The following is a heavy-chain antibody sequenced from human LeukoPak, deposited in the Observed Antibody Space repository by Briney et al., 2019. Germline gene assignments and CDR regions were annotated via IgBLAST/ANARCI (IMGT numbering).Heavy chain of an antibody. CDR3: AKDPTSRGGSGWFDP. J-gene: IGHJ5*01. CDR1: GFTFDDYA. D-gene: IGHD3-10*01. CDR2: ISWDGGST. V-gene: IGHV3-43D*03. Sequence: AGGSLRLSCAASGFTFDDYAMHWVRQAPGKGLEWVSLISWDGGSTYYADSVKGRFTISRDNSKNSLYLQMNSLRAEDTALYYCAKDPTSRGGSGWFDPWSQGTLVTASS.